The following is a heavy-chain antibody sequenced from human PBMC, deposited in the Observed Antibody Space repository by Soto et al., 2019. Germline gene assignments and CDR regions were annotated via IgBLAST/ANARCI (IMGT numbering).Heavy chain of an antibody. Sequence: QVQLVQSGAEVKKPGSSLKVSCKASGGTFTNYAFSWVRQAPGQGLEWMGGIIPVFGTPDYAQKFQGRVTLTAEEPARTASMELSSLRSDDTAVYYCARERSVGYCITTTCPKPFYYYAMDVWGQGTTVTVSS. D-gene: IGHD2-2*01. J-gene: IGHJ6*02. CDR2: IIPVFGTP. CDR3: ARERSVGYCITTTCPKPFYYYAMDV. CDR1: GGTFTNYA. V-gene: IGHV1-69*12.